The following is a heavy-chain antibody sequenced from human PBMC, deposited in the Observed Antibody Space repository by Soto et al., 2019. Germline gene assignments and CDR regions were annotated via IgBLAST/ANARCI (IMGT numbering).Heavy chain of an antibody. CDR2: ISISGGST. V-gene: IGHV3-23*01. CDR1: GFTFSSYA. CDR3: AKKEGGSYSSQYFDY. J-gene: IGHJ4*02. Sequence: EVQLLESGGGLVHLGGSLRLSCVASGFTFSSYAMSWVRQAPGKGLEWVSDISISGGSTYYADSVKGRFTISRDNSGNTLDLQMNRLRAEDTAVYYCAKKEGGSYSSQYFDYWGQGTRVTV. D-gene: IGHD1-26*01.